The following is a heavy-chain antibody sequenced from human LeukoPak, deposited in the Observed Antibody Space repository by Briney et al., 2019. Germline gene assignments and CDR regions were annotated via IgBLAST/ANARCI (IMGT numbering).Heavy chain of an antibody. CDR3: EKDSSSL. V-gene: IGHV3-23*01. CDR2: ISGSAGST. CDR1: GGSISSGDYY. Sequence: ETLSLTCTVSGGSISSGDYYWSWIRQPPGKGLEWISTISGSAGSTYYADSVKGRFTISRDNSKNTLYLQMNNLRAEDTAVYYCEKDSSSLWGQGTLVTVSS. J-gene: IGHJ4*02. D-gene: IGHD6-6*01.